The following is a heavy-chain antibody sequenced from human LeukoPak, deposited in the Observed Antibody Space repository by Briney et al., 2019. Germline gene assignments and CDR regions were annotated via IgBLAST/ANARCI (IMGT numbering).Heavy chain of an antibody. CDR2: ISGSGVTT. CDR3: AKDYPITIRGVGATPLDY. Sequence: GGSLRLSCAASGFTFSSYAMSWVRQAPGKGLEWVSAISGSGVTTYYADSVKGRFTISRDNSKNTLYLQMSSLRAEDTAVYYCAKDYPITIRGVGATPLDYWGQGTLVTVSS. V-gene: IGHV3-23*01. D-gene: IGHD1-26*01. CDR1: GFTFSSYA. J-gene: IGHJ4*02.